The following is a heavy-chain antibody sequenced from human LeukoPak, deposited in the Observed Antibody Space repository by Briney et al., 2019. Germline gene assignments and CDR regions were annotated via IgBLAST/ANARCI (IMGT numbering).Heavy chain of an antibody. D-gene: IGHD6-19*01. CDR3: AKDLRSSGWPKVFDY. CDR2: ISGSGGTT. Sequence: GGSLRLSCAASGFTFSSYAISWVRQAPGRGLEWVSAISGSGGTTYYADSVKGRFTISRDNSKNTLYVQMNSLRADDTAVYYCAKDLRSSGWPKVFDYWGQGTLVTVSS. CDR1: GFTFSSYA. J-gene: IGHJ4*02. V-gene: IGHV3-23*01.